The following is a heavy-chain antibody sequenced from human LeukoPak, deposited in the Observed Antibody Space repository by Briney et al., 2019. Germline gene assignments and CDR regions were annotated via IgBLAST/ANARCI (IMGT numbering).Heavy chain of an antibody. D-gene: IGHD1-1*01. Sequence: PGGSLRLSCAASGFTFSSYGMHWVRQAPGKGLEWVAFIRYDGSNKYYADSVKGRFTISRDNSKNTLYLQMNSLRAEDAAVYYCAKVFNSYYYYYYMDVWGKGTTVTVSS. CDR3: AKVFNSYYYYYYMDV. CDR1: GFTFSSYG. V-gene: IGHV3-30*02. J-gene: IGHJ6*03. CDR2: IRYDGSNK.